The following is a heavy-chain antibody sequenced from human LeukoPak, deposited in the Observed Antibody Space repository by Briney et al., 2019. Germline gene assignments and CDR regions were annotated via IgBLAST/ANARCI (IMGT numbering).Heavy chain of an antibody. CDR1: GFTFSSYA. CDR3: ARDESSGYALYYFDY. CDR2: ISGSGGST. Sequence: QSGGSLRLSCAASGFTFSSYAMSWVRKAPRKGLEWVSAISGSGGSTYYADSVKGRFTISRDNSKNTLYLQMSSLRAEDTAVYYCARDESSGYALYYFDYWGQGTLVTVSS. J-gene: IGHJ4*02. D-gene: IGHD3-22*01. V-gene: IGHV3-23*01.